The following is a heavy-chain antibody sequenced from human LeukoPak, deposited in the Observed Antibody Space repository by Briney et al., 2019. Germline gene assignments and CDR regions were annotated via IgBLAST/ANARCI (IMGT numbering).Heavy chain of an antibody. CDR2: ISSSSSYI. J-gene: IGHJ4*02. Sequence: GGSLRLSCAASGFTFSSYSMNWVRQAPGKGLEWVSSISSSSSYIYYADSVRGRFTISRDNAKNSLYLQMNSLRAEDTAVYYCARDRSQYYDSSGYYHDYWGQGTLVTVSS. V-gene: IGHV3-21*01. D-gene: IGHD3-22*01. CDR1: GFTFSSYS. CDR3: ARDRSQYYDSSGYYHDY.